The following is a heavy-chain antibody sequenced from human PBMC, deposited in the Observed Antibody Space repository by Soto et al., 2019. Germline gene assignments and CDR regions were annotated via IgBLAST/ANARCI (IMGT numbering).Heavy chain of an antibody. Sequence: GGSLRLSCAASGFTFSSYWMHWVRQAPGKGLVWVSRINSDGSSTSYADSVKGRFTISRDNAKNTLYLQMNSLRAEDTAVYYCAGATYYYDSSGYDAFDIWGQGTMVTVSS. CDR2: INSDGSST. CDR1: GFTFSSYW. J-gene: IGHJ3*02. V-gene: IGHV3-74*01. D-gene: IGHD3-22*01. CDR3: AGATYYYDSSGYDAFDI.